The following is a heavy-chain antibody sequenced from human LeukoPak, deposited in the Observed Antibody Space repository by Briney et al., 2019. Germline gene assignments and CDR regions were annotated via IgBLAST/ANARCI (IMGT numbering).Heavy chain of an antibody. V-gene: IGHV3-74*01. D-gene: IGHD3-10*01. CDR3: AREAMVRGVISGYYFDY. CDR2: INSDGSST. J-gene: IGHJ4*02. Sequence: PGGSLRLSCAASGFTFSSYWMHWVRQAPGKGLVWVSRINSDGSSTSYADSVKGRFTISRDNAKNTLYLQMNSLRAEDTAVYYCAREAMVRGVISGYYFDYWGQGTLVTVSS. CDR1: GFTFSSYW.